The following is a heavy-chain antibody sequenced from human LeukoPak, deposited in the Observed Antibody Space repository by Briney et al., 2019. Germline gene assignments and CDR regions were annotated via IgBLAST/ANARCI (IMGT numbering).Heavy chain of an antibody. Sequence: SQTLSPTCTVSGGSISSGDYYWNWIRQHPEKSLEWIGYIFYSGSAYYNPSLKSRVTISVDTSKNQFSLKLSSVTAADTAVYYCARGSTLIRGFDYWGQGTLVTVSS. V-gene: IGHV4-31*03. D-gene: IGHD3-10*01. CDR1: GGSISSGDYY. CDR2: IFYSGSA. J-gene: IGHJ4*02. CDR3: ARGSTLIRGFDY.